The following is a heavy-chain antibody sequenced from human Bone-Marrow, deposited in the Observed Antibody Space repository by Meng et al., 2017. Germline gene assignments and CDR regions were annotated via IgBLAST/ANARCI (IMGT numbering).Heavy chain of an antibody. D-gene: IGHD4-17*01. CDR3: ASRPYGDYYFDY. CDR2: IYYSGST. Sequence: GSLRLSCTVSGGSISSSSYYWGWIRQPPGKGLEWIGSIYYSGSTYYNPSLKSRVTISVDTSKNQFSLKLSSVTAADTAVYYCASRPYGDYYFDYWGQGPLVTVSS. CDR1: GGSISSSSYY. J-gene: IGHJ4*02. V-gene: IGHV4-39*07.